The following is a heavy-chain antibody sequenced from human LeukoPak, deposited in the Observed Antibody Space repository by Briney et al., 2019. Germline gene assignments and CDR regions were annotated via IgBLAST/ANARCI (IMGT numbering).Heavy chain of an antibody. CDR1: GGSISSYF. CDR3: ARARRGYRYDHDAFDT. V-gene: IGHV4-59*01. Sequence: SETLSLTCTVSGGSISSYFWGWVREAPGKGLEWIGYIHETGGSNHNPSLGNRVTLSIDTSKNQFSLRLTSVTAADTAVYYCARARRGYRYDHDAFDTWGQGTKVTVSS. J-gene: IGHJ3*02. D-gene: IGHD5-18*01. CDR2: IHETGGS.